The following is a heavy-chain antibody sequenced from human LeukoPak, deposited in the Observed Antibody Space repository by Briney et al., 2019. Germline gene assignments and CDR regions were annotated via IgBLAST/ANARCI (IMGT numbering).Heavy chain of an antibody. CDR3: ARAGATVTTNYFDP. V-gene: IGHV3-23*01. J-gene: IGHJ5*02. Sequence: GGSLRLSCVGSGFTFRSHAMSWVRQAPEKGLEFVSGIYENGGTTYYADSVKGRFSISRDNSKNTVSLQMSSLRADDTAVYYCARAGATVTTNYFDPWGQGTLVTVSS. D-gene: IGHD4-11*01. CDR2: IYENGGTT. CDR1: GFTFRSHA.